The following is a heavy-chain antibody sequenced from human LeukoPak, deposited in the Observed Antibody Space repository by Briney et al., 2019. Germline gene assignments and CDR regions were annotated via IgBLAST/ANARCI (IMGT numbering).Heavy chain of an antibody. Sequence: PGGSPRLSCAASGFTFSSYWMSWVRQAPGKGLEWVANIKQDGSEKYYVDSVKGRFTISRDNAKNSLYLQMNSLRAEDTAVYYCARKARWFGELSDPHYYYGMDVWGKGTTVTVSS. J-gene: IGHJ6*04. D-gene: IGHD3-10*01. CDR3: ARKARWFGELSDPHYYYGMDV. V-gene: IGHV3-7*03. CDR1: GFTFSSYW. CDR2: IKQDGSEK.